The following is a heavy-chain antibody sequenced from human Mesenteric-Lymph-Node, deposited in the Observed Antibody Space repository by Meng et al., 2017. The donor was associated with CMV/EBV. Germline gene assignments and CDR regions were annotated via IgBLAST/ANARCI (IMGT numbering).Heavy chain of an antibody. CDR3: ARNSGRALCDY. CDR2: ISYDGSNK. CDR1: GFTFSSYA. V-gene: IGHV3-30*04. Sequence: GESLKISCAASGFTFSSYAMHWVRQAPGKGLEWVAVISYDGSNKYYADSVKGRFTISRDNSKNTLYLQMNSLRAEDTAVYYCARNSGRALCDYWGQGTLVTVSS. D-gene: IGHD1-26*01. J-gene: IGHJ4*02.